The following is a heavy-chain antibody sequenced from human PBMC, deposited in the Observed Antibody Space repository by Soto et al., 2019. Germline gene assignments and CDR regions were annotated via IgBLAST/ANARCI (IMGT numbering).Heavy chain of an antibody. CDR2: ISAYNGNT. Sequence: QVQLVQSGAEVKKPGASVKVSCKASGYTFTSYGISWVRQAPGQGLEWMGWISAYNGNTNYAQKLQGRVTMTTDTSPSPAYMELRSLRSDDTAVSYCAGDCEHSVVVAAPAPYFRRWGQGTLVTVSS. J-gene: IGHJ1*01. V-gene: IGHV1-18*01. CDR1: GYTFTSYG. D-gene: IGHD2-21*02. CDR3: AGDCEHSVVVAAPAPYFRR.